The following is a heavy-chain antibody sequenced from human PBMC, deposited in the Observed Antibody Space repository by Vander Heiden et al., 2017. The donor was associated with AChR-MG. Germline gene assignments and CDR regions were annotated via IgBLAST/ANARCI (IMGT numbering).Heavy chain of an antibody. J-gene: IGHJ5*02. CDR1: GGSSSGGSYY. CDR2: IYYSGST. CDR3: ATLYVATKKFDP. Sequence: QLQLQESGPGLVQPSETLSPTCTVSGGSSSGGSYYWGWIRQPPGKGLEWIGSIYYSGSTYYNPSLKSRVTISVDTSKNQFSLKLSSVTAADTAVYYCATLYVATKKFDPWGQGTLVTVSS. V-gene: IGHV4-39*01. D-gene: IGHD2-15*01.